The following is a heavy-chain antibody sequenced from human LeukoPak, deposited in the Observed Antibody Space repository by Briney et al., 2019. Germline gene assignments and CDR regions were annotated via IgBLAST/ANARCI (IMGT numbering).Heavy chain of an antibody. Sequence: SQTLSLTCAVSGGSISSGGYSWSWIRQPPGKGLEWIGYIYHSGSTYYNPSLKSRVTISVDRSKNQFSLKLSSVTAADTAVYYCASSIAAAGKGGVVDYWGQGTLVTVSS. CDR1: GGSISSGGYS. CDR3: ASSIAAAGKGGVVDY. V-gene: IGHV4-30-2*01. D-gene: IGHD6-13*01. J-gene: IGHJ4*02. CDR2: IYHSGST.